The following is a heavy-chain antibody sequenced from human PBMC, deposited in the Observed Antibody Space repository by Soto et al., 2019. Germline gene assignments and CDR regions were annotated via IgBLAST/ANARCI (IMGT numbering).Heavy chain of an antibody. V-gene: IGHV3-23*01. J-gene: IGHJ4*02. D-gene: IGHD2-15*01. CDR2: ISNSGGNT. CDR3: ATGAATPWPPFEFDH. Sequence: GGSLRLSCAASGFTFSSYAMTWVRQAPGKGLEWVSAISNSGGNTYYADSVKGRLTTARDNSKSTLYLQMNSLRAEDTAVYYCATGAATPWPPFEFDHWGQGTLVTVSS. CDR1: GFTFSSYA.